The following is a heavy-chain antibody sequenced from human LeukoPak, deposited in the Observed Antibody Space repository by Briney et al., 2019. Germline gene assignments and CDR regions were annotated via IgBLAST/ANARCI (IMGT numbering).Heavy chain of an antibody. J-gene: IGHJ6*02. CDR3: ARGQVIQGRYFDWLLGGYYYGMDV. D-gene: IGHD3-9*01. CDR1: GGTFSSYA. Sequence: ASVKVSCKASGGTFSSYAISWVRQAPGQGLEWMGGIIPIFGTANYAQKFQGRVTITADESTSTAYMVLSSLRSEDTAVYYCARGQVIQGRYFDWLLGGYYYGMDVWGQGTTVTVSS. V-gene: IGHV1-69*13. CDR2: IIPIFGTA.